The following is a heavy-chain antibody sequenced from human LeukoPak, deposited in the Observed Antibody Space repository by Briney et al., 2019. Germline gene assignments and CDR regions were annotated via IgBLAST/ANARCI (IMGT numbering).Heavy chain of an antibody. CDR3: AKVRIFGMVIGFFDY. V-gene: IGHV3-23*01. D-gene: IGHD3-3*01. Sequence: PGGSLRLSCAASGFTFSTYAMSWVRQAPGKGLEWVSAISGTGGSAYYAASVKGRCTISRDNSKNTLYLQMNSLGAEDTALYYCAKVRIFGMVIGFFDYWGQGTLVTVSS. J-gene: IGHJ4*02. CDR2: ISGTGGSA. CDR1: GFTFSTYA.